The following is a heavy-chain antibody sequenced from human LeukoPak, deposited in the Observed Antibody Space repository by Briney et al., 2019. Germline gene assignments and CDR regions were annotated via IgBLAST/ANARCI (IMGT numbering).Heavy chain of an antibody. Sequence: SETLSLTCTVSGGSISSYYWRWIRQPPGKGLEWIGYIYYSGSTNYNPSLKSRVTISVDTSKNQFSLKLSSVTAADTAVYYCAREGDYDFWSGYQNWFDPWGQGTLVTVSS. V-gene: IGHV4-59*01. D-gene: IGHD3-3*01. CDR2: IYYSGST. CDR3: AREGDYDFWSGYQNWFDP. CDR1: GGSISSYY. J-gene: IGHJ5*02.